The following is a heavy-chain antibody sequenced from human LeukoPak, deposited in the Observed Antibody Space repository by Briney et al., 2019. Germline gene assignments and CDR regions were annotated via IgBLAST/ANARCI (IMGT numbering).Heavy chain of an antibody. CDR2: INQDGSAK. CDR3: ARGLIF. Sequence: GGSLRLSCAASGFTFSNYALSWVRQAPGKGLEWVGNINQDGSAKYYVDSVKGRFTISRDNAKNSLYLQMDSLRAEDTAVYYCARGLIFWGQGTLVTVSS. CDR1: GFTFSNYA. J-gene: IGHJ4*02. V-gene: IGHV3-7*03. D-gene: IGHD3-9*01.